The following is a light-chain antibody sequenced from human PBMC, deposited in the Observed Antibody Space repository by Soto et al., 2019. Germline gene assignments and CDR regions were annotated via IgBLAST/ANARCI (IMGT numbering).Light chain of an antibody. J-gene: IGLJ2*01. Sequence: QSVLTHAPSASGTPGQRVTFSCSGSTSNIGKYTVNWYQQLPGTAPKLLVHSNDQRPSGVPDRFYGSKSGTSASLAISVLQSEDEADYYCSSWDDSLNGVAFGGGTKLTVL. CDR3: SSWDDSLNGVA. V-gene: IGLV1-44*01. CDR2: SND. CDR1: TSNIGKYT.